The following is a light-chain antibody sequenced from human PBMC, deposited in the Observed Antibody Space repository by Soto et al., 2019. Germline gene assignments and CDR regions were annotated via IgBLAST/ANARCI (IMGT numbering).Light chain of an antibody. CDR3: QHYNSYSEA. Sequence: DIQMTQSPSTLSVSVVGRFTITFLASQTISSWLAWYRQKPGKAPKLLIYKASTLKSGVPSRFSGSGSGTEFTLTISSLQPDDFATYYCQHYNSYSEAFGQGTKVDIK. V-gene: IGKV1-5*03. CDR2: KAS. J-gene: IGKJ1*01. CDR1: QTISSW.